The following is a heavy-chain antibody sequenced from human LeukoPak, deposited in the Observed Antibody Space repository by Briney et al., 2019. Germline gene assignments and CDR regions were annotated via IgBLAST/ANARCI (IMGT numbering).Heavy chain of an antibody. V-gene: IGHV3-9*01. CDR1: GFTFDDYA. CDR2: ISWNSGSI. Sequence: GGSLRLSCAASGFTFDDYAMHWVRQAPGKGLEWVSGISWNSGSIGYADSVKGRFTISRDNAKNSLYLQMNSLRAEDTAVYYCAREIERSSCPSFDYWGQGTLVTVSS. D-gene: IGHD6-13*01. J-gene: IGHJ4*02. CDR3: AREIERSSCPSFDY.